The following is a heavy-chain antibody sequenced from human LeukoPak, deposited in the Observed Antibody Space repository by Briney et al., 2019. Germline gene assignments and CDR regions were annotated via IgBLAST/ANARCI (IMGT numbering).Heavy chain of an antibody. CDR3: ASRITMVRGVIMRFDY. J-gene: IGHJ4*02. D-gene: IGHD3-10*01. CDR1: GFTFSSYS. V-gene: IGHV3-21*01. Sequence: GGSLRLSCAASGFTFSSYSMNWVRQAPGKGLEWVSSISSSSSYIYYADPVKGRFTISRDNAKNSLYLQMNSLRAEDTAVYYCASRITMVRGVIMRFDYWGQGTLVTVSS. CDR2: ISSSSSYI.